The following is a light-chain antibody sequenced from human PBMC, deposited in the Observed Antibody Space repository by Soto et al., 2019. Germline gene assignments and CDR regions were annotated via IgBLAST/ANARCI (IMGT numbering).Light chain of an antibody. J-gene: IGLJ2*01. CDR3: SSYGGSNVVV. Sequence: QSALTQPPSASGSPGQSVTISCTGTSSDVGGYNYVSWYQQHPGKAPTLMIYEVSKRPSGVPDRFSVSKSGNTASLTVSGLQSEDEADYYCSSYGGSNVVVVGGGTKLTVL. V-gene: IGLV2-8*01. CDR2: EVS. CDR1: SSDVGGYNY.